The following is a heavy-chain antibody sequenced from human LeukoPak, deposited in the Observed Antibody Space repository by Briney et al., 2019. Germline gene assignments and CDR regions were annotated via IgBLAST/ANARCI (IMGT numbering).Heavy chain of an antibody. CDR3: ARHYGSGSYPFDY. CDR1: GGSISSSNW. V-gene: IGHV4-4*02. J-gene: IGHJ4*02. D-gene: IGHD3-10*01. Sequence: SETLSLTCAVSGGSISSSNWWSWVRQPPGKGLEWIGEIYHSGSTNYNPSLKSRVTISVDKSKNQFSLKLSSVTAADTAVYYCARHYGSGSYPFDYWGQGTLVTVSS. CDR2: IYHSGST.